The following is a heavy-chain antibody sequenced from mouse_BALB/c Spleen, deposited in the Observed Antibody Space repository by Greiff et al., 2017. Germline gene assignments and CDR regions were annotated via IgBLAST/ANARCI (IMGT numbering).Heavy chain of an antibody. CDR3: TRYYGNYEAWFAY. J-gene: IGHJ3*01. D-gene: IGHD2-1*01. CDR2: IRLKSNNYAT. CDR1: GFTFSNYW. V-gene: IGHV6-6*02. Sequence: EVKLLESGGGLVQPGGSMKLSCVASGFTFSNYWMNWVRQSPEKGLEWVAEIRLKSNNYATHYAESVKGRFTISRDDSKSSVYLQMNNLRAEDTGIYYCTRYYGNYEAWFAYWGQGTLVTVSA.